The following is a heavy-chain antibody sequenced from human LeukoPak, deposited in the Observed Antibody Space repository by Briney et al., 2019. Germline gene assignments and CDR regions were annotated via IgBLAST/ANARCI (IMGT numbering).Heavy chain of an antibody. V-gene: IGHV3-48*01. CDR2: ISSSSSTI. D-gene: IGHD6-6*01. Sequence: GGSLRLSCAASGFTFSSYWMHWVRQAPGKGLEWVSYISSSSSTIYYADSVKGRFTISRDNAKNSLYLQMNSLRAEDTAVYYCARDHPAARGAFDIWGQGTMVTVSS. CDR1: GFTFSSYW. CDR3: ARDHPAARGAFDI. J-gene: IGHJ3*02.